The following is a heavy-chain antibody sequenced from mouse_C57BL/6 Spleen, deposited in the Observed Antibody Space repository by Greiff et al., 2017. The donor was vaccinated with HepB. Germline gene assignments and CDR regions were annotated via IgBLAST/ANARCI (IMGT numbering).Heavy chain of an antibody. CDR2: IYPSDSET. CDR1: GYTFTSYW. J-gene: IGHJ2*01. V-gene: IGHV1-61*01. Sequence: QVQLQQPGAELVRPGSSVKLSCKASGYTFTSYWMDWVKQRPGQGLEWIGNIYPSDSETHYNQKFKDKATLTVDKSSSTAYMQLSSLTSEDSAVYYGARGAMGTGGDYFDYWGQGTTLTVSS. CDR3: ARGAMGTGGDYFDY. D-gene: IGHD2-14*01.